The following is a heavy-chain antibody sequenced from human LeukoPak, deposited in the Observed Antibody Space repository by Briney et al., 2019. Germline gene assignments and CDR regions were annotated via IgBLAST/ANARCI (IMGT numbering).Heavy chain of an antibody. Sequence: GGSLRLSCAVSGITLSSYGMSWVRQAPGKGLEWVAGISDSGGSTNYADSVKGRFTISRDNPKNTLYLQVNSLRAEDTAVYFCAKRGVVIRVILVGFHKEAYYFESWGQGALVTVSS. J-gene: IGHJ4*02. CDR2: ISDSGGST. CDR1: GITLSSYG. CDR3: AKRGVVIRVILVGFHKEAYYFES. V-gene: IGHV3-23*01. D-gene: IGHD3/OR15-3a*01.